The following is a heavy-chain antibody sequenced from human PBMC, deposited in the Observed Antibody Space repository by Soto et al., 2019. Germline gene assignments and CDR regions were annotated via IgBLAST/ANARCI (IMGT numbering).Heavy chain of an antibody. J-gene: IGHJ6*03. Sequence: SETLSLTCTVSGGSISSSSYYWGWIRQHPGKGLEWIGYIYYSGSTYYNLSLKSRVTISVDTSKNQFSLKLSSVTAADTAVYYCASYLGYVPGYYMDVWGKGTTVTVSS. CDR3: ASYLGYVPGYYMDV. CDR1: GGSISSSSYY. CDR2: IYYSGST. V-gene: IGHV4-31*03. D-gene: IGHD5-12*01.